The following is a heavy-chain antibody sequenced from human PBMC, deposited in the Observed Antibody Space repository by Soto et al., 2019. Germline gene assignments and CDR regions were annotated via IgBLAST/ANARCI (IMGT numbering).Heavy chain of an antibody. Sequence: TLSLTCAVSGCSISSGGYSWSWIRQPPGKGLEWIGYIYHSGSTYYNPSLKSRVTISVDRSKNQFSLRLSSVTAADTAVYYCARGANYYDSSGYYQLDYWGQGSLVTVSS. CDR2: IYHSGST. D-gene: IGHD3-22*01. V-gene: IGHV4-30-2*01. J-gene: IGHJ4*02. CDR3: ARGANYYDSSGYYQLDY. CDR1: GCSISSGGYS.